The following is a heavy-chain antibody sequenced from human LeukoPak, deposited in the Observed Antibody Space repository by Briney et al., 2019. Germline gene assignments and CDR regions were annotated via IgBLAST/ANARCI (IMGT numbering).Heavy chain of an antibody. J-gene: IGHJ4*02. CDR1: GFTFSSYA. D-gene: IGHD3-10*01. CDR3: AKESDGSGSYYKRGVFDY. CDR2: ISGSGGST. V-gene: IGHV3-23*01. Sequence: PGGSLRLSCAASGFTFSSYAMSWVRQAPGKGLEWVSAISGSGGSTYYADSVKGRFTISRDNSKNTLYPQMNSLRAEDTAVYYCAKESDGSGSYYKRGVFDYWGQGTLVTVSS.